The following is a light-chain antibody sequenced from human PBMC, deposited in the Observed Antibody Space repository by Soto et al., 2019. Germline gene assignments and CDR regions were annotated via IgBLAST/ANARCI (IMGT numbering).Light chain of an antibody. J-gene: IGKJ4*01. Sequence: DIQMTQSPSSLSASVRDRVTITCRASQGISSYLAWYQQKPGKVPKLLIYAASTLQSGVPSRFSGSGSGTDFTLTISSLQPEDVATYYCQKYNSGPLTFGGGTKVEIK. CDR1: QGISSY. CDR3: QKYNSGPLT. V-gene: IGKV1-27*01. CDR2: AAS.